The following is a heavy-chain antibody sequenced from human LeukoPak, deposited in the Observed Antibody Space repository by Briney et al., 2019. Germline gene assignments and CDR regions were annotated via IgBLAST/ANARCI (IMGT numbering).Heavy chain of an antibody. CDR3: ARDPYNGYYGDDYYYYMDV. V-gene: IGHV3-23*01. D-gene: IGHD4-17*01. J-gene: IGHJ6*03. CDR2: ISGSGGNT. CDR1: GFTFSNYG. Sequence: GGSLRLSCAASGFTFSNYGMSWVRQAPGKGLEWVSTISGSGGNTYDADSVKGRFTISRDNSKNTLYLQMNSLRAEDTAVYYCARDPYNGYYGDDYYYYMDVWGKGTTVTISS.